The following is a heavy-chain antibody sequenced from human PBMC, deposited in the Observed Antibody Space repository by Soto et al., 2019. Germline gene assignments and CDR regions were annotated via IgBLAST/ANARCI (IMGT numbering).Heavy chain of an antibody. CDR1: GGSIRSYY. J-gene: IGHJ4*02. Sequence: PSETLSLTCTVSGGSIRSYYWSWIRQPPGKGLEWIGYIYYSGSTNYNPSLKSRVSISVDTSKNQFSLKLSSVTAADTAVYYCARADHSRSWISDYWGQGTLVTVSS. CDR2: IYYSGST. V-gene: IGHV4-59*01. D-gene: IGHD6-13*01. CDR3: ARADHSRSWISDY.